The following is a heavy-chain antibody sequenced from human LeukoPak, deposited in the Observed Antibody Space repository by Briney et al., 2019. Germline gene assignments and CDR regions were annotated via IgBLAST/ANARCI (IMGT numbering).Heavy chain of an antibody. CDR1: GDSISSSTYY. D-gene: IGHD6-13*01. CDR3: ARAYSSSWYYNWFDP. Sequence: SETLSLTCTVSGDSISSSTYYWGWIRQPPGKGLEWIGTIFYSGTSYYNPSLKNRVTISIDTSKNQFSLKLRSVTAADTAMYYCARAYSSSWYYNWFDPWGQGTLVTVSS. J-gene: IGHJ5*02. CDR2: IFYSGTS. V-gene: IGHV4-39*07.